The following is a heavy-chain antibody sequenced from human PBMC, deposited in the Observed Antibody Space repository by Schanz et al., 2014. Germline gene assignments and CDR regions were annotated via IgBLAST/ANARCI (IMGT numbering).Heavy chain of an antibody. Sequence: QVQLQESGPGLVKPSQTLSLTCIVSGGSISSGTYYWSWLRQPAGKGLEWIGRIYTSGSTNYNPSRKSRPPISINTSKNQFPRKLGSVTAADTAVYYCARGGARRFPVVPDAIQGLRGHYYYYYLDVWGRGTTVTASS. D-gene: IGHD2-2*02. CDR3: ARGGARRFPVVPDAIQGLRGHYYYYYLDV. CDR2: IYTSGST. J-gene: IGHJ6*03. V-gene: IGHV4-61*02. CDR1: GGSISSGTYY.